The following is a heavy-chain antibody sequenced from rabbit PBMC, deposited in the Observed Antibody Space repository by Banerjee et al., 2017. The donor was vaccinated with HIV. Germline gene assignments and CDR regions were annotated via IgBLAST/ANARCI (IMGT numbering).Heavy chain of an antibody. D-gene: IGHD8-1*01. CDR2: IYTGDGST. CDR1: GFSFSSSHW. Sequence: QSLEESGGDLVKPGASLTLTCTASGFSFSSSHWICWVRQAPGKGLEWIGCIYTGDGSTYYASWVNGRFTISSDNAQNTVSLQMTSLTAADTATYFCAKYGDAGGGIYSHNLWGPGTLVTVS. J-gene: IGHJ4*01. CDR3: AKYGDAGGGIYSHNL. V-gene: IGHV1S40*01.